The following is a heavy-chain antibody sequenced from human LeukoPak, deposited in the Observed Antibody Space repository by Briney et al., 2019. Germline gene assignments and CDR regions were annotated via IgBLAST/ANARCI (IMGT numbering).Heavy chain of an antibody. J-gene: IGHJ6*03. CDR1: GFTFSSYG. CDR3: ARGVTEWLSYYYYYMDV. V-gene: IGHV3-33*01. Sequence: PGGSLRLSCAASGFTFSSYGMHWVRQAPGKGLEWVAVIWYDGSNKYYADSVKGRFTISRDNSKNTLYLQMNSLRAEDTAVYYCARGVTEWLSYYYYYMDVWGKGTTVTVSS. CDR2: IWYDGSNK. D-gene: IGHD3-3*01.